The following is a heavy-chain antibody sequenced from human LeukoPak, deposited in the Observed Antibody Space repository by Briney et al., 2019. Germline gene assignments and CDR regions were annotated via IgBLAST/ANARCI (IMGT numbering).Heavy chain of an antibody. CDR3: ARGRFNYDSSGYSSFYH. CDR2: IKEDGGET. CDR1: GFTFSSYW. V-gene: IGHV3-7*01. Sequence: GGSLRLSCAASGFTFSSYWMSWVRQAPGKGLEWVANIKEDGGETYYVDSVKGRFTISRDNAKNSQYLQMNSLRAEDTAVYYCARGRFNYDSSGYSSFYHWGQGTLVTVSS. D-gene: IGHD3-22*01. J-gene: IGHJ4*02.